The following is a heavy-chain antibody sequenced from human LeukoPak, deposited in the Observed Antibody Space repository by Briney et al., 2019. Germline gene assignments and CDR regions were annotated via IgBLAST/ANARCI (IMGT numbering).Heavy chain of an antibody. Sequence: GGSLKLSCAASGFTFSSYGMHWVRQAPGKGLEWVAVISYDGNNKYYADSVKGRFTISRDNSKNTLYLQMDNLRAEDTAVYYCAKYQRQWLPKGGFDYWGQGTLVTVSS. CDR3: AKYQRQWLPKGGFDY. CDR1: GFTFSSYG. J-gene: IGHJ4*02. D-gene: IGHD6-19*01. CDR2: ISYDGNNK. V-gene: IGHV3-30*18.